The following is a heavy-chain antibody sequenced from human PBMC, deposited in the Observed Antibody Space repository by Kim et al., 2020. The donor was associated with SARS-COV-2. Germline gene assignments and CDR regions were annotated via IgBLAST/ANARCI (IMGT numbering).Heavy chain of an antibody. Sequence: ADSVKGRFTISRDNSKNTLYLQMNSLRAEDTAVYYCAKSDCGGDCGDFDYWGQGTLVTVSS. J-gene: IGHJ4*02. V-gene: IGHV3-30*02. D-gene: IGHD2-21*02. CDR3: AKSDCGGDCGDFDY.